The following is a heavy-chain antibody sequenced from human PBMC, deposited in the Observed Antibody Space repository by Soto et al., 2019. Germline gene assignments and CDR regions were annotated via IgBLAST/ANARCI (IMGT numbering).Heavy chain of an antibody. CDR1: GGSFSGYY. CDR2: INHSGST. V-gene: IGHV4-34*01. CDR3: ARRRRALYCSSTSCYKVTFDP. D-gene: IGHD2-2*02. Sequence: KTSETLSLTCAVYGGSFSGYYWSWIRQPSGKGLEWIGEINHSGSTSYNPSLKSRVTISVDTSKNQFSLKLSSVTAADTAVYYCARRRRALYCSSTSCYKVTFDPWGQGTLVTVSS. J-gene: IGHJ5*02.